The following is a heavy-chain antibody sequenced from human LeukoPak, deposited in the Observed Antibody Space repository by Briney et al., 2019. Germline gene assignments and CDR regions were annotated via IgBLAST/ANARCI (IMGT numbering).Heavy chain of an antibody. D-gene: IGHD4-17*01. Sequence: PGGSLRLSCAASGFSFSNAWMSWVRQAPGKGLEWVGRIKSKTDGGTIDYAAPVKGRFTISRDDSNNTLFLQVNSLKIEDTAVYYCTTDDAPVTTLVTDAFDIWGQGTMVTVSS. CDR2: IKSKTDGGTI. CDR3: TTDDAPVTTLVTDAFDI. CDR1: GFSFSNAW. V-gene: IGHV3-15*05. J-gene: IGHJ3*02.